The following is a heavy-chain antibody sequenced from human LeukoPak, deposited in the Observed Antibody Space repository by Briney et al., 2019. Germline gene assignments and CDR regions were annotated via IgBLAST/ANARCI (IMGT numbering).Heavy chain of an antibody. CDR3: AKDGGSWNPAFDI. J-gene: IGHJ3*02. Sequence: PGGSLRLSCAASGFIFSTYAMSWVRQAHGKVLEWVSTISGSGGSTYYADSVKGRFTIARDNSKNTLYLQMNSLRAEDTAVYYCAKDGGSWNPAFDIWGQGTMVTVSS. D-gene: IGHD6-13*01. CDR2: ISGSGGST. CDR1: GFIFSTYA. V-gene: IGHV3-23*01.